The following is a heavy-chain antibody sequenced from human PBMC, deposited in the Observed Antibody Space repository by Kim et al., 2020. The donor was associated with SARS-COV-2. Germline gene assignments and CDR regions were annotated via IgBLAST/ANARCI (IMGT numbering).Heavy chain of an antibody. J-gene: IGHJ3*02. CDR2: IRSKANSYAT. CDR1: GFTFSGSA. Sequence: LSLTCAASGFTFSGSAMHWVRQASGKGLEWVGRIRSKANSYATAYAASVKGRFTISRDDSKNTAYLQMNSLKTEDTAVYYCTRHESLLPFDIWGQGTMVTVSS. V-gene: IGHV3-73*01. CDR3: TRHESLLPFDI. D-gene: IGHD1-26*01.